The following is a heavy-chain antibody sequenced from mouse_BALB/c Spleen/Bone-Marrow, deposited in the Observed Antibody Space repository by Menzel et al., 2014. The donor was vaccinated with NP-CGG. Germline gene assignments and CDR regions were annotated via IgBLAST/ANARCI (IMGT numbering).Heavy chain of an antibody. CDR3: ARNDGYPFAY. CDR1: GFDFSGYW. Sequence: DVMLVESGGGLVQPGGSLKLSCAASGFDFSGYWMSWVRQAPGKGLEWIGEINPDSSTTNYTPSLKDKFIISRDNAKNTLYLQMSKVRSEDTALYYCARNDGYPFAYWGQGTLVTVSA. CDR2: INPDSSTT. V-gene: IGHV4-1*02. J-gene: IGHJ3*01. D-gene: IGHD2-3*01.